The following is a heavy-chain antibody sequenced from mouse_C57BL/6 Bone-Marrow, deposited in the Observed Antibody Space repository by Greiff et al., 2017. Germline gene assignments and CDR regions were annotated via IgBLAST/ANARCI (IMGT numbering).Heavy chain of an antibody. J-gene: IGHJ3*01. Sequence: DVMLVESGGGLVKPGGSLKLSCAASGFTFSSYTMSWVRQTPEKRLEWVATISGGGGNNYYPDSVKGRFTISRDNAKNTLYLQMSSLRSEDTALYYCARLLRAYWGQGTLVTVSA. CDR3: ARLLRAY. D-gene: IGHD1-1*01. CDR1: GFTFSSYT. V-gene: IGHV5-9*01. CDR2: ISGGGGNN.